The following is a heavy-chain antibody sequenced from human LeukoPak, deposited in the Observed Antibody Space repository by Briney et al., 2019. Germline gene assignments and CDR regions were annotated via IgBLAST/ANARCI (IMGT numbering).Heavy chain of an antibody. CDR2: ISWNSGSI. J-gene: IGHJ4*02. Sequence: GGSLRLSCAASGFAFDDYAMHWVRQAPGKGLEWVSGISWNSGSIGYADSVKGRFTISRDNAKNSLYLQMNSLRAEDTAVYYCARDAWPPYYFDYWGQGTLVTVSS. CDR1: GFAFDDYA. CDR3: ARDAWPPYYFDY. V-gene: IGHV3-9*01.